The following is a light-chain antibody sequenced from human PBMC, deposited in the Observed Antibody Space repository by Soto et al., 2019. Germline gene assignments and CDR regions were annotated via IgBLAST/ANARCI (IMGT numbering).Light chain of an antibody. CDR3: QQRSNLVT. J-gene: IGKJ5*01. V-gene: IGKV3-11*01. Sequence: PGERANISCRASQSFSSYLAWYQQKPGQAPRLLIYDASNRATGIPARFSGSGSGTDFTLTISSLEPEDFAVYYCQQRSNLVTFGQGTRLEIK. CDR1: QSFSSY. CDR2: DAS.